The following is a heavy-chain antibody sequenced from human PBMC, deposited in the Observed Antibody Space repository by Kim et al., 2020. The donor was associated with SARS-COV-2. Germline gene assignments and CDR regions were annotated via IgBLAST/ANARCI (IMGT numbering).Heavy chain of an antibody. CDR3: ASGKSTIDAFDI. D-gene: IGHD1-26*01. V-gene: IGHV3-48*02. J-gene: IGHJ3*02. Sequence: YYADSVKGRFTISRDNAKNSLYLQMNSLRDEDTAVYYCASGKSTIDAFDIWGQGTMVTVSS.